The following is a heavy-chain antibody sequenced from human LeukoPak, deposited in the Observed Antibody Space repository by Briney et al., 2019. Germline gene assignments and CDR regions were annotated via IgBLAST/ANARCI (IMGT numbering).Heavy chain of an antibody. J-gene: IGHJ4*02. CDR1: GFSFSSYG. D-gene: IGHD1-20*01. CDR3: ARATPNWNLDY. CDR2: IRYDGSIK. V-gene: IGHV3-30*02. Sequence: GGSLRLSCAASGFSFSSYGMHWVRQAPGKGLEWVAFIRYDGSIKSYADSVKGRFTISRDNSKNTLYLQMNSLRAEDTAVYYCARATPNWNLDYWGQGTLVTVSS.